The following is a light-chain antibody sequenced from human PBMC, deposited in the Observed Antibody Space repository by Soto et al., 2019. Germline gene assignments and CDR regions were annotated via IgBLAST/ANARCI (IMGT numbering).Light chain of an antibody. V-gene: IGKV3-15*01. CDR2: GAF. J-gene: IGKJ1*01. CDR1: QSVSSN. Sequence: EIVMTRAPVTRSSWRGEQVNLTCRASQSVSSNLAWYQQKPGQAPSLLIYGAFTRATGIPARFSGTGSGTEFTLTISSLQSEDFALYYCQESNAWPLTFGQGTKVDNK. CDR3: QESNAWPLT.